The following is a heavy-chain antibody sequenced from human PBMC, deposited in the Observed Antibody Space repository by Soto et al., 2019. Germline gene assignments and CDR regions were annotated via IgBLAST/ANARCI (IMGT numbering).Heavy chain of an antibody. CDR1: GFIVSSNY. CDR3: ARNLAYCGGDCIPI. J-gene: IGHJ4*02. CDR2: IYSGGST. Sequence: EVQLVESGGGLVQPGGSLRLSCAASGFIVSSNYMSWVRQAPGKGLEWVSVIYSGGSTYYAESVKGRFTISRDNSKNTLYLQMNSLRAEDTAVYYCARNLAYCGGDCIPIWGQGTLVTVSS. V-gene: IGHV3-66*01. D-gene: IGHD2-21*02.